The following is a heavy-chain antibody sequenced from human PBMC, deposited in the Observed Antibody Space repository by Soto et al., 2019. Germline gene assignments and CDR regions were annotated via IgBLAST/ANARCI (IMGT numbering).Heavy chain of an antibody. J-gene: IGHJ6*02. CDR2: MNPNSGNT. D-gene: IGHD3-3*01. Sequence: ASVKVSCKASGYTFTSYDINWVRQATGQGLEWMGWMNPNSGNTGYAQKFQGRVTMTRNTSISTAYMELSSLRSEDTAVYYCARPTPHSYDFRSGDKPYYYYYGMDVWRQRTKVTVSS. V-gene: IGHV1-8*01. CDR3: ARPTPHSYDFRSGDKPYYYYYGMDV. CDR1: GYTFTSYD.